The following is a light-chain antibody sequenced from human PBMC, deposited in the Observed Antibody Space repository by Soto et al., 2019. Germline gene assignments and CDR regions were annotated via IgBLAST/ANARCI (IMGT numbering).Light chain of an antibody. Sequence: EIVMTQSPATLSVSPGERATLSCRASQSVSGNLAGYQQKPGQAPRLLIYGASTRATGIPSRFSGSGSGTEFTLTLGSLQSEDFAVYYCQQYNNWPPITFGQGTRLEIK. V-gene: IGKV3-15*01. CDR1: QSVSGN. CDR3: QQYNNWPPIT. J-gene: IGKJ5*01. CDR2: GAS.